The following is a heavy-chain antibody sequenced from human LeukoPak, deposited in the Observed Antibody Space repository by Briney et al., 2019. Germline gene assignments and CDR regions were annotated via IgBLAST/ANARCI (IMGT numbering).Heavy chain of an antibody. J-gene: IGHJ4*02. Sequence: ASVKVSCKASGGTFISYTISWVRQAPGQGLEWMGSIIPILGIANYAQKFQGRSTITADTSTSTAYMELSSLRSEDTAVYYCARGLKFCSSTSCDDYWGQGTLVTVSS. CDR1: GGTFISYT. V-gene: IGHV1-69*02. D-gene: IGHD2-2*01. CDR2: IIPILGIA. CDR3: ARGLKFCSSTSCDDY.